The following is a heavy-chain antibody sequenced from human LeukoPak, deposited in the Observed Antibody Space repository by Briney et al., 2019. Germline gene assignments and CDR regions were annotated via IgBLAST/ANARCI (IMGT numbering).Heavy chain of an antibody. V-gene: IGHV5-10-1*01. J-gene: IGHJ4*02. Sequence: GESLQISCKGSGYNFTSYWISWVRQMPGKGLEWMGRIDPSDSYTNYSPSFQGHVTISTDKSIFTAYLQWSSLKASDTAMYYCARLRDGSIDYWGQGTLVTVSS. CDR3: ARLRDGSIDY. CDR2: IDPSDSYT. CDR1: GYNFTSYW.